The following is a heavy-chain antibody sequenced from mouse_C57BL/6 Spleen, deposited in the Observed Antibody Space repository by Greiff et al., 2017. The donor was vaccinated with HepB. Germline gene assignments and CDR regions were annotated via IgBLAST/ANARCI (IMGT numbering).Heavy chain of an antibody. J-gene: IGHJ2*01. Sequence: VKLMESGAELVKPGASVKISCKASGYAFSSYWMNWVKQRPGKGLEWIGQIYPGDGDTNYNGKFKGKATLTADKSSSTAYMQLSSLTSEDSAVYFCARELRKSFFDYWGQGTTLTVSS. V-gene: IGHV1-80*01. D-gene: IGHD3-2*02. CDR1: GYAFSSYW. CDR3: ARELRKSFFDY. CDR2: IYPGDGDT.